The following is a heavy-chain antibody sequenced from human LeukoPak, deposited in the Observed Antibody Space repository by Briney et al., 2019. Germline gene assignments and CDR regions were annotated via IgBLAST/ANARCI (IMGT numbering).Heavy chain of an antibody. V-gene: IGHV5-51*01. Sequence: GESLKISCQGSGYSFTSYWIGWVRQMPGKGLEWMGSIYPGDSDTRYSPAFQGQITISADKSISPAYLQWSRLKASDTAMYYCARPECSTIGYCSGGGWFDPWGQGTLVTVSS. J-gene: IGHJ5*02. D-gene: IGHD2-15*01. CDR3: ARPECSTIGYCSGGGWFDP. CDR1: GYSFTSYW. CDR2: IYPGDSDT.